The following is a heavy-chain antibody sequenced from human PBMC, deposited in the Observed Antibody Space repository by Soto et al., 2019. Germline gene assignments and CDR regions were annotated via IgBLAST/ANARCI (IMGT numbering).Heavy chain of an antibody. CDR2: IDPSDSYT. CDR3: ARDAEQQLITTYNWFDP. V-gene: IGHV5-10-1*01. CDR1: GYSFTSYW. D-gene: IGHD6-13*01. Sequence: GESLKISCKGSGYSFTSYWISWVRQMPGKGLEWMGRIDPSDSYTNYSPSFQGHVTISADKSISTAYLQWSSLKASDTAMYYCARDAEQQLITTYNWFDPWGQGTLVTVSS. J-gene: IGHJ5*02.